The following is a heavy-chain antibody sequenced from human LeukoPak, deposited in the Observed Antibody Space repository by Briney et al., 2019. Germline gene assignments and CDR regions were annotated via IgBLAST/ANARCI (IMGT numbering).Heavy chain of an antibody. Sequence: GGSLRLSCAASGFTFDDYGMSWVRQAPGKGLEWVSGINWNGGSTGYADSVKGRFTISRDNAKNSLYLQMNSLRAEDTAVYYCARDLMGTAYRGAFYYWGQGTLVTVSS. CDR2: INWNGGST. V-gene: IGHV3-20*04. CDR3: ARDLMGTAYRGAFYY. J-gene: IGHJ4*02. D-gene: IGHD5-18*01. CDR1: GFTFDDYG.